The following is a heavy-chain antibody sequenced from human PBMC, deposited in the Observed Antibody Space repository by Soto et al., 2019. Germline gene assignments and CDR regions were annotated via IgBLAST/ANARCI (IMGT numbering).Heavy chain of an antibody. CDR1: GFTFDDYA. Sequence: GGSLRLSCVASGFTFDDYAMHWVRQAPGKGLEWVSGINWNSAGIGYADSVKGRFTISRDNAKNSLYLQMNSLRAEDTALYFCAKVTYCGDDCHETDYWGQGTLVTVSS. CDR2: INWNSAGI. D-gene: IGHD2-21*02. J-gene: IGHJ4*02. V-gene: IGHV3-9*01. CDR3: AKVTYCGDDCHETDY.